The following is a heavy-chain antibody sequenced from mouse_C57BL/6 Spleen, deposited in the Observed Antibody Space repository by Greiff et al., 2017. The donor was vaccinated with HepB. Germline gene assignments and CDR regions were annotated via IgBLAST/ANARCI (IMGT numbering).Heavy chain of an antibody. D-gene: IGHD2-13*01. V-gene: IGHV1-18*01. Sequence: EVQLQQSGPELVKPGASVKIPCKASGYTFTDYNMDWVKQSHGKSLEWIGDINPNNGGTIYNQKFKGKATLTVDKSSSTAYMELRSLTSEDTAVYYCARRGDSRCAYWGQGTLVTVSA. CDR3: ARRGDSRCAY. CDR1: GYTFTDYN. J-gene: IGHJ3*01. CDR2: INPNNGGT.